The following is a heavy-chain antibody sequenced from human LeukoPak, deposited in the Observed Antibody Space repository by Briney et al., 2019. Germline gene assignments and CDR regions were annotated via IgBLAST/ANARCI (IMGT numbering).Heavy chain of an antibody. CDR3: ARPRYGSGSLDS. CDR1: GGSFSGHY. D-gene: IGHD3-10*01. Sequence: PSETLSLTCAVYGGSFSGHYWTWIRQPAGMGLEWIGEINHSGSTNYNPSLNTRVTISVDTSKNQISLKLSSVTAADTAVYYCARPRYGSGSLDSWGQGTLVTVSS. V-gene: IGHV4-34*01. J-gene: IGHJ4*02. CDR2: INHSGST.